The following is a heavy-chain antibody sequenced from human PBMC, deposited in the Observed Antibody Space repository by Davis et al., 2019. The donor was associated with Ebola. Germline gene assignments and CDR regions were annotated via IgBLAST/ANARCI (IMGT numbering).Heavy chain of an antibody. V-gene: IGHV1-3*01. J-gene: IGHJ6*02. CDR3: ARDPYCSSTSCRYYYYGMDV. CDR1: GYTFTSYA. D-gene: IGHD2-2*01. CDR2: INARIGNT. Sequence: AASVKVSCKASGYTFTSYAMHWVRQAPGQRLEWMGWINARIGNTKYSQKFQGRVTITRDTSASTAYMELSSLRSEDTAVYYCARDPYCSSTSCRYYYYGMDVWGQGTTVTVSS.